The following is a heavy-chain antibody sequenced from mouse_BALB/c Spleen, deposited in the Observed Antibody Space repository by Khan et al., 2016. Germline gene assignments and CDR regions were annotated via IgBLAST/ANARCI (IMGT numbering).Heavy chain of an antibody. D-gene: IGHD2-4*01. CDR3: ARSPYDDDVGFAY. CDR1: GFNIKDTY. CDR2: IDPANGNT. Sequence: MQLEESGAELVKPGASVKLSCTASGFNIKDTYMHWVKQRPEQGLEWIGRIDPANGNTKYDPKFQGKATITADTSSHTAYLQLSSLTSEDTADYYCARSPYDDDVGFAYWGQGTLVTVSA. J-gene: IGHJ3*01. V-gene: IGHV14-3*02.